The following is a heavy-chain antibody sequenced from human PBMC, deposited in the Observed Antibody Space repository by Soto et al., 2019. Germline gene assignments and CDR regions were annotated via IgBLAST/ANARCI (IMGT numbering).Heavy chain of an antibody. Sequence: QVHLQQWGAGLLKPSETLSLTCVVYGGSFSGYYWSWIRQPPGKGLEWIGQINHSGSTDYNPSLKSRVTISADASKNHFSLKLSSVTAADTAVYYCARGGSGWYHKYHFDYWGQGTLVTVSS. CDR3: ARGGSGWYHKYHFDY. D-gene: IGHD6-19*01. J-gene: IGHJ4*02. CDR2: INHSGST. V-gene: IGHV4-34*01. CDR1: GGSFSGYY.